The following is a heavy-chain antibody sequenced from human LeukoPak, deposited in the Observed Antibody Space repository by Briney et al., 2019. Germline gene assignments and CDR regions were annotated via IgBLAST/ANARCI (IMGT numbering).Heavy chain of an antibody. J-gene: IGHJ4*02. V-gene: IGHV3-21*01. CDR1: GFTFNRYN. CDR2: ISTSSSYI. Sequence: GGALRLSCAASGFTFNRYNMNWVRRAPGKGLEWVSSISTSSSYIYYADSVKGRFTISRDNAKNSLYLQMNSLRAEDTAVYYCARDTAMALDWGQGTLVTVSS. D-gene: IGHD5-18*01. CDR3: ARDTAMALD.